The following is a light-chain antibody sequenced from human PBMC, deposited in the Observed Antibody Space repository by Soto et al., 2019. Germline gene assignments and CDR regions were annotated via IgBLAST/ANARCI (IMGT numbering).Light chain of an antibody. CDR2: EVS. CDR1: QSLLHSDGKTY. Sequence: DIVMTQTPLSLSVTPGQPASISCKSSQSLLHSDGKTYLYWYLQKPGQPPQLLIYEVSNRFSGVPDRFSGSGSGTDFTLTISRLEPEDFAVYYCQHYGNSPNPFGQGTKVDIK. CDR3: QHYGNSPNP. V-gene: IGKV2D-29*01. J-gene: IGKJ2*01.